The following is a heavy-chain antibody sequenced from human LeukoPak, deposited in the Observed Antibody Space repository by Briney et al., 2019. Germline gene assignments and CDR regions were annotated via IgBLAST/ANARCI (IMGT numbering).Heavy chain of an antibody. CDR2: IYCSGST. CDR1: GGSISSYY. Sequence: SETLSLTCTVSGGSISSYYWSWIRQPPGKGLEWIGYIYCSGSTNYNPSLKSRVTISVDTSKNQFSLKLSSVTAADTAVYYCARDGSYGAPFDYWGQGTLVTVSS. D-gene: IGHD4-17*01. CDR3: ARDGSYGAPFDY. J-gene: IGHJ4*02. V-gene: IGHV4-59*12.